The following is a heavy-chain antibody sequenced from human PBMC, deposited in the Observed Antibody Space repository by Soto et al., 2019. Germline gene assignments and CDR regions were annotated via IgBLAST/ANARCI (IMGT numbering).Heavy chain of an antibody. CDR1: GFTFTTYW. Sequence: EVQLVESGGGLVQSGGSLRLSCAASGFTFTTYWMTWVRQTPGKGLEWVANIKPDGSERYYSDSVKGRFTISRDNAKRSLYLQMNSLRPEDTTVYYCTVRYTDYWGQGTVVTVSS. CDR3: TVRYTDY. V-gene: IGHV3-7*01. D-gene: IGHD1-20*01. J-gene: IGHJ4*02. CDR2: IKPDGSER.